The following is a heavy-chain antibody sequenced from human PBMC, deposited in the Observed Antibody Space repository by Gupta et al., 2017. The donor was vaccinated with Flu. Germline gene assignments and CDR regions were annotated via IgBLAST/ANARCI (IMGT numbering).Heavy chain of an antibody. CDR2: IYHAGST. D-gene: IGHD2-2*01. CDR3: VRGGYCSPPSCHYYMDV. CDR1: GGSVSNNNW. Sequence: QVQLQESGPGLVKPSGTLSLTCAVSGGSVSNNNWWSWVRQPPGKGLEWIGEIYHAGSTHYSPSLKSRVIISVDKSKNPFSLNLTSVTAADTAVYYCVRGGYCSPPSCHYYMDVWGSGTTVIVSS. V-gene: IGHV4-4*02. J-gene: IGHJ6*03.